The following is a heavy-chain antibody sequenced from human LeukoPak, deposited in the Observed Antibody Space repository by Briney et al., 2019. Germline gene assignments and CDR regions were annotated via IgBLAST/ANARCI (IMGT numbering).Heavy chain of an antibody. CDR1: GFTFSNYA. V-gene: IGHV3-23*01. CDR2: VIGSSGST. Sequence: GGSLRLSCAASGFTFSNYAMNWVRQAPRKGLEWVSVVIGSSGSTDYADSVKGRFTISRDISKNTLYLQMNRLRAEDAAIYYCAKGAYDYIEIGYFDYWGQGTPVTVAS. CDR3: AKGAYDYIEIGYFDY. J-gene: IGHJ4*02. D-gene: IGHD5-12*01.